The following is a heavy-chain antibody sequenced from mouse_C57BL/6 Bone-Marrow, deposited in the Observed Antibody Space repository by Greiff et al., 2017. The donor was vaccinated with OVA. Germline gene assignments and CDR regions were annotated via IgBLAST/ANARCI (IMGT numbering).Heavy chain of an antibody. CDR1: GFTFTDYY. Sequence: EVNVVESGGGLVQPGASLRLSCAASGFTFTDYYMSWVRQPPGKAPEWLALIRNKANGYTTEYTASVKGRFTISRDNSQNILYLQMNTLRAKDSATYYCVKAHLLWGRYAMDYWGQGTSVTVSS. D-gene: IGHD2-1*01. CDR3: VKAHLLWGRYAMDY. CDR2: IRNKANGYTT. J-gene: IGHJ4*01. V-gene: IGHV7-4*01.